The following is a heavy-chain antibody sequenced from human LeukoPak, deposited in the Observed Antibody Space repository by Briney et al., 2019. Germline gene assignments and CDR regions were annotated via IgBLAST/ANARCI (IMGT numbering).Heavy chain of an antibody. D-gene: IGHD3-16*02. CDR1: GGSIESATSY. Sequence: SETLSLTCSISGGSIESATSYWSWIRQPPGKGLEWIGEINHSGSTNYSPSLKSRVTISVDTSKNQFSLKLSSVTAADTAVYYCVRRAGYDYVWGSYRYTLHWFDPWGQGTLVTVSS. CDR2: INHSGST. V-gene: IGHV4-39*01. CDR3: VRRAGYDYVWGSYRYTLHWFDP. J-gene: IGHJ5*02.